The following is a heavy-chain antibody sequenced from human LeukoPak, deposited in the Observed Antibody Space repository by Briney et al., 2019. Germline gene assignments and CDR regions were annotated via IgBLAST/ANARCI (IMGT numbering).Heavy chain of an antibody. CDR3: ARGRQGGYFDY. D-gene: IGHD3-16*01. Sequence: GGSLRLSCAASGFTVSSNYMSWVRQAPGKGLEWVSVIYSGDRTYYADSVKGRFTISRDNSKNTLYLQMNSLRAEDTAVYYCARGRQGGYFDYWGQGTLVTVAS. J-gene: IGHJ4*02. CDR1: GFTVSSNY. CDR2: IYSGDRT. V-gene: IGHV3-53*01.